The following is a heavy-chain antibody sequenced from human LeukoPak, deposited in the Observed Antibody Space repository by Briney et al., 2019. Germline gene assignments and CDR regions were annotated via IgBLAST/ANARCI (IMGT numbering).Heavy chain of an antibody. CDR2: MNPNSGNT. Sequence: ASVKVSFTASGYTFTIYDINWVRQAPGQGQEWMGWMNPNSGNTGYAQKFQGRVTMTRNTSISTAYMELSSLRSEDAAVYYCARGGSGSSWYGFYYYYMDVWGKGTTVTVSS. CDR3: ARGGSGSSWYGFYYYYMDV. J-gene: IGHJ6*03. CDR1: GYTFTIYD. V-gene: IGHV1-8*01. D-gene: IGHD6-13*01.